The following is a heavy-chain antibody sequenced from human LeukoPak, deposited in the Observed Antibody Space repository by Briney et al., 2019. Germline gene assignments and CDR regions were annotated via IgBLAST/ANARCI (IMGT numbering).Heavy chain of an antibody. CDR1: GFTFSSYT. V-gene: IGHV3-23*01. CDR2: ISFSDGFT. Sequence: GGSLRLSCAASGFTFSSYTMTWVRQAPGKGLEWVSSISFSDGFTYYADSVKGRFTISRDNSMNTLYLQMNSLRAEDTAVYYCAKEERYFDYWGQGTLVTVS. D-gene: IGHD1-1*01. CDR3: AKEERYFDY. J-gene: IGHJ4*02.